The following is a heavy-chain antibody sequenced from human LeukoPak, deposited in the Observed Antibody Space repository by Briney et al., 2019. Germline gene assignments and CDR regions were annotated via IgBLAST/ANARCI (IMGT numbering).Heavy chain of an antibody. V-gene: IGHV3-23*01. CDR1: GSNFENYG. CDR3: ATTLHSGYYDLY. CDR2: ISSSGANI. J-gene: IGHJ4*02. Sequence: GGSLRLSCAASGSNFENYGMSWVRQAPEKGLEWVSSISSSGANIYYAVSVKGRFTISRDNSKNTLYLQMNSLRAEDTAVYYCATTLHSGYYDLYWGQGTLVTVSS. D-gene: IGHD3-22*01.